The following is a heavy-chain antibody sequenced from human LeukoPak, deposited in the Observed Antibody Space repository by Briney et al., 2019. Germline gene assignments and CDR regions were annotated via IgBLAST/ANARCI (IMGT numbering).Heavy chain of an antibody. CDR2: IYSGGST. D-gene: IGHD2-15*01. J-gene: IGHJ4*02. CDR3: ARDRDCGDGGCYPHFDY. V-gene: IGHV3-53*01. Sequence: GGSLRLSCAASGFTVSSTYMSWVRQAPGKGLEWVSIIYSGGSTYHADSVKGRFTISRDISKNTLYLQMNSLRAEGTAVYYCARDRDCGDGGCYPHFDYWGQGVQVTVSS. CDR1: GFTVSSTY.